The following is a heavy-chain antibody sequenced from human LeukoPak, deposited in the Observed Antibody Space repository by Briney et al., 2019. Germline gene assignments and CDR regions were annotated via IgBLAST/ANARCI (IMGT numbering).Heavy chain of an antibody. CDR2: IYYSGST. CDR1: GYSISSSNW. Sequence: SETLSLTCTVSGYSISSSNWWGWIRPPPGKGLEWIGYIYYSGSTYYNPSLKSRVTMSVDTSKNQFSLKLSSVTAVDTAVYYCARTGIAAAGNGVWFDPWGQGTLVTVSS. CDR3: ARTGIAAAGNGVWFDP. D-gene: IGHD6-13*01. J-gene: IGHJ5*02. V-gene: IGHV4-28*01.